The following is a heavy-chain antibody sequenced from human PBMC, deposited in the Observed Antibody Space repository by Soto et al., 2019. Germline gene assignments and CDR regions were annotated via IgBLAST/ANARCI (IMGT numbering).Heavy chain of an antibody. CDR2: IYWDDDK. CDR1: GFSLSTSGVG. J-gene: IGHJ4*02. CDR3: AHRHYGSTSWGSGYFDY. Sequence: QITLKESGPTLVKPTQTLTLTCTFSGFSLSTSGVGVGWIRQPPGKALEWLALIYWDDDKRYSPSLKSRLTITQATSKNQVVLTLTNMDPVDTATYYCAHRHYGSTSWGSGYFDYWGQGTLVTVSS. D-gene: IGHD2-2*01. V-gene: IGHV2-5*02.